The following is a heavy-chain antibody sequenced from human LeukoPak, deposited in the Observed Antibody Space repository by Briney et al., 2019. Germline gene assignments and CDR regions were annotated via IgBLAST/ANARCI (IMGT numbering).Heavy chain of an antibody. Sequence: GGSLRLSCAASGFTFSTSAMSWVRQAPGKGLEWVANIKQDGSERYYVDSVEGRFTISRDNAKNSLYLQMNSLRAEDTAVYYCARDRGYSSGWYDYWGQGTLVTVSS. J-gene: IGHJ4*02. D-gene: IGHD6-19*01. V-gene: IGHV3-7*01. CDR1: GFTFSTSA. CDR3: ARDRGYSSGWYDY. CDR2: IKQDGSER.